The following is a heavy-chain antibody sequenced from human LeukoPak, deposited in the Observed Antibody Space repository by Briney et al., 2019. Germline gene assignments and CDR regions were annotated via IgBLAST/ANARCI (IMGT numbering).Heavy chain of an antibody. J-gene: IGHJ4*02. D-gene: IGHD6-13*01. V-gene: IGHV4-59*01. CDR3: ARESIAAAATYIDY. CDR2: IYYSGST. Sequence: PSETLSLTCTVSGGSISSYYWSWIRQPPGKGLEWIGNIYYSGSTNYNPSLKSRVTISVDTSKNQFSLKLSSVTAADTAVYYCARESIAAAATYIDYWGQGTLVTVSS. CDR1: GGSISSYY.